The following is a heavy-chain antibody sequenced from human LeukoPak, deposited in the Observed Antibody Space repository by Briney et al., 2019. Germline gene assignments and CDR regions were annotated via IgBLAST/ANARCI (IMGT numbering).Heavy chain of an antibody. CDR1: GYSFTNNY. CDR3: ARDQESFDY. V-gene: IGHV1-46*01. CDR2: IYPRDGST. Sequence: ASVKVSCTASGYSFTNNYIHWVRQAPGQGLEWMGMIYPRDGSTSYAQRFQDRVPVTRNTSTSKVHMELSGLRAEDTALYYCARDQESFDYLGQGTLVTVSS. J-gene: IGHJ4*02.